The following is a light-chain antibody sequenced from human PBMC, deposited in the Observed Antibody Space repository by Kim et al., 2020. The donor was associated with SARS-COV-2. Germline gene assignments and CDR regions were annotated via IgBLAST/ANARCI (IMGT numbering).Light chain of an antibody. CDR2: GNS. Sequence: QSVLTQPPSVSGAPGQRVTISCTGSSSNIGAGYDVHWYQQLPGTAPKLLIYGNSNRPSGVPDRFSGSKSGTSASLAITGLQAEDEADYYCQSYDSSLWDVVFGGGTQLTVL. V-gene: IGLV1-40*01. J-gene: IGLJ2*01. CDR3: QSYDSSLWDVV. CDR1: SSNIGAGYD.